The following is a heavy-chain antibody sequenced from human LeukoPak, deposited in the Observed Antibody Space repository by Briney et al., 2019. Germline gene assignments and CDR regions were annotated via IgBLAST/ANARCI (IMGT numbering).Heavy chain of an antibody. V-gene: IGHV3-30*02. CDR3: AKGVSYGSDC. CDR1: GFTFSNYD. J-gene: IGHJ4*02. Sequence: GGSLRLSCAASGFTFSNYDMHWVRQAPGKGLEWVAFIRYDGSDKFYADSVKGRFTISRDNSKNTLYLQMNSLRAEDTAVYYCAKGVSYGSDCWGQGTLVTVSS. CDR2: IRYDGSDK. D-gene: IGHD5-18*01.